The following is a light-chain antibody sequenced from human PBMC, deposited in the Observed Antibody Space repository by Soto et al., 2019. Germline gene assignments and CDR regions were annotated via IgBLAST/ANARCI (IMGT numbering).Light chain of an antibody. CDR2: DVT. CDR1: NSDVGAYDY. Sequence: QSALTQPRSVSGSPGQSVIISCTGTNSDVGAYDYVSWYQQHPGKAPKLIIYDVTKRPSGVPDRFSASKSGNTASLTISGLQAADEADYCCSYAGSNTWVFGGGTKLTVL. V-gene: IGLV2-11*01. J-gene: IGLJ3*02. CDR3: CSYAGSNTWV.